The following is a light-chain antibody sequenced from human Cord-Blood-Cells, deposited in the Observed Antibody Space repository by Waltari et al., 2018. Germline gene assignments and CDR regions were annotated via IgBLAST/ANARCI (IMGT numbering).Light chain of an antibody. V-gene: IGKV4-1*01. CDR2: WAS. J-gene: IGKJ3*01. CDR1: QSFLYSANNKNY. CDR3: QQYYSKVT. Sequence: EIVMTQSPDSLAVSLGERATINCKSSQSFLYSANNKNYLAWYQQKPGQPPKLLIYWASTRESGVPDRFSGSGSGTDFTLTISSLQAEDVAVYYCQQYYSKVTFGPGTKVDIK.